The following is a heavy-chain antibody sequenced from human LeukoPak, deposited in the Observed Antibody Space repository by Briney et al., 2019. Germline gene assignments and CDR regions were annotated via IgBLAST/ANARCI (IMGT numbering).Heavy chain of an antibody. V-gene: IGHV4-31*02. CDR1: GGSISSGDYY. D-gene: IGHD5-18*01. CDR2: IHYSGDT. Sequence: SETLSLTCTVSGGSISSGDYYWSWIRQHPGKGLEWIGYIHYSGDTYYNPSLKSRVTISVDTSKNQFSLKLSSVTAADTAVYYCARAPRDTNSWYYFDYWGQGTLVSVSS. J-gene: IGHJ4*02. CDR3: ARAPRDTNSWYYFDY.